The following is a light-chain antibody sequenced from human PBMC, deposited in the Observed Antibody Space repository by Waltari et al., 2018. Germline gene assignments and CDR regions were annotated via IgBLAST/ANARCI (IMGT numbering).Light chain of an antibody. CDR2: GAS. CDR3: HQRSNWPIT. V-gene: IGKV3-11*01. Sequence: EIVLTQSPATLFLSTGARATLSCRASQSVSSYLVWYQQKPGQTPRFLIYGASNRATGIPARFSGSGSGTDFTLTISSLESEDFAVYYCHQRSNWPITFGQGTRLEIK. CDR1: QSVSSY. J-gene: IGKJ5*01.